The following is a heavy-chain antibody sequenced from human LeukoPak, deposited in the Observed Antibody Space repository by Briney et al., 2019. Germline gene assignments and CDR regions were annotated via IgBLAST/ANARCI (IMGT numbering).Heavy chain of an antibody. J-gene: IGHJ6*02. Sequence: SGTLSLTCAVSGGSISSNKWWSWVRQPPEKGLEWIAEIYHAGDTNFNPSLKSRVTISVDRSENQFSLKLSSVTAADTAVYYCARSDGGGYDIYYYGMDVWGQGTTVTVSS. D-gene: IGHD5-12*01. CDR2: IYHAGDT. CDR3: ARSDGGGYDIYYYGMDV. V-gene: IGHV4-4*02. CDR1: GGSISSNKW.